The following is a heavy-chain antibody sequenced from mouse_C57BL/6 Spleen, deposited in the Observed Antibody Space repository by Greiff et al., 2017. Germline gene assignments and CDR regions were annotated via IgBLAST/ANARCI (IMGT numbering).Heavy chain of an antibody. CDR2: IYPGDGDT. Sequence: QVQLKQSGPELVKPGASVKISCKASGYAFSSSWMNWVKQRPGKGLEWIGRIYPGDGDTNYNGKFKGKATLTADKSSSTAYMQLSSLTSEDSAVYFCARRDDGYAMDYWGQGTSGTVSS. D-gene: IGHD2-12*01. V-gene: IGHV1-82*01. J-gene: IGHJ4*01. CDR1: GYAFSSSW. CDR3: ARRDDGYAMDY.